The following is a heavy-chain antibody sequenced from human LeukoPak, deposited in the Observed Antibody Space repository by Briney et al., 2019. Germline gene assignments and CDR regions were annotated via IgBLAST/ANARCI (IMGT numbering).Heavy chain of an antibody. CDR1: GFSFSSYA. J-gene: IGHJ4*02. CDR2: IKQDGSEK. Sequence: GGSLRLSSAASGFSFSSYAMSWVRQAPGKGLEWVANIKQDGSEKYYVDSVKGRFTISRDNAKNSLHLQMNSLRAEDTAVYYCARALDSSSSRYQAFEYWGQGTLVTVSS. V-gene: IGHV3-7*01. D-gene: IGHD2-2*01. CDR3: ARALDSSSSRYQAFEY.